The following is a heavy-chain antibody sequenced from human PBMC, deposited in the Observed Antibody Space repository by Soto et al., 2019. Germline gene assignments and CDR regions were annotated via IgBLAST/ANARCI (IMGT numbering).Heavy chain of an antibody. J-gene: IGHJ3*02. Sequence: SETLSLTCAVYGGSFSGYYWSWIRQPPGKGLEWIGEINHSGSTNYNPSLKSRVTISVDTSKNQFSLKLSSVTAADTAVYYCARGDDYDISTGYPTSDIWGQGTMVT. CDR2: INHSGST. CDR3: ARGDDYDISTGYPTSDI. D-gene: IGHD3-9*01. V-gene: IGHV4-34*01. CDR1: GGSFSGYY.